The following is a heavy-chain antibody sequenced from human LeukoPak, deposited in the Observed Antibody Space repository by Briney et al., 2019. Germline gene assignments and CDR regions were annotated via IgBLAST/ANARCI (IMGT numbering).Heavy chain of an antibody. CDR3: ARDQYPYGSGSYTDY. V-gene: IGHV4-34*01. CDR2: IYYSGST. D-gene: IGHD3-10*01. CDR1: GGSFSGYY. Sequence: SETLSLTCAVYGGSFSGYYWSWIRQPPGKGLEWIGSIYYSGSTYYNPSLKSRVTISVDTSKNQFSLKLSSVTAADTAVYYCARDQYPYGSGSYTDYWGQGTLVTVSS. J-gene: IGHJ4*02.